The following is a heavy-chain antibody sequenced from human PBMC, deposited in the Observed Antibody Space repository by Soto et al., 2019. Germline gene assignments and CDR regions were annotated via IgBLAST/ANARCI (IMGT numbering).Heavy chain of an antibody. CDR2: ISAYKGNT. CDR3: VVVCSSPSCLFDY. CDR1: GYTFSDYA. J-gene: IGHJ4*02. Sequence: ASVKVSCKASGYTFSDYAISWVRQAPGQGLEWMAWISAYKGNTNYAQKLQGRVTMTTDTSTSTVYMELRSLRSDDTAVYYCVVVCSSPSCLFDYWGQGTLVTVSS. D-gene: IGHD2-2*01. V-gene: IGHV1-18*01.